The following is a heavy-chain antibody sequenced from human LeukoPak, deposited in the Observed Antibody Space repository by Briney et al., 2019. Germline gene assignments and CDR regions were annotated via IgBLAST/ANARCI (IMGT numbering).Heavy chain of an antibody. V-gene: IGHV4-30-4*08. Sequence: SQTLSLTCTVSGGSISSGDYYWSWIRQPPGKGLEWIRYIYYSGSTYYNPSLKSRVTISVDTSKNQFSLKLSSVTAADTAVYYCARGYCSSTSCYGGFDYWGQGTLVTVSS. J-gene: IGHJ4*02. CDR3: ARGYCSSTSCYGGFDY. CDR1: GGSISSGDYY. CDR2: IYYSGST. D-gene: IGHD2-2*01.